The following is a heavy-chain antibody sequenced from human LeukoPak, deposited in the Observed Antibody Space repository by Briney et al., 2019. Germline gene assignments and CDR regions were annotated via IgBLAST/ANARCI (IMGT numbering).Heavy chain of an antibody. V-gene: IGHV3-7*01. CDR1: GFTFSNNW. J-gene: IGHJ5*02. Sequence: GRSLRLSCAASGFTFSNNWMSWVRQAPGKGLECVANIKKDGSEKYYINSVKGRFTISRDNAKNSLYLQMDSLRAEDTALYYCVKDAGTAWGQGTLVTVSS. CDR3: VKDAGTA. D-gene: IGHD2-8*02. CDR2: IKKDGSEK.